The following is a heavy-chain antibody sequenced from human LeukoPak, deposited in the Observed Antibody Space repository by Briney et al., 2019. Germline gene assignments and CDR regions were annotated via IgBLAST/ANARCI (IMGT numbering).Heavy chain of an antibody. CDR1: GDSVSSNGAT. V-gene: IGHV6-1*01. CDR3: ARGLLVGHPYYCAMDV. D-gene: IGHD2-8*02. J-gene: IGHJ6*02. CDR2: TYFRSKWYN. Sequence: SQTLSLTCAISGDSVSSNGATWTWIRQSPPRGLEWLGGTYFRSKWYNDSAESVKSRISINPDTSKNQFSLQLSSVTPEDTAVYYCARGLLVGHPYYCAMDVWGQGTTVSVSS.